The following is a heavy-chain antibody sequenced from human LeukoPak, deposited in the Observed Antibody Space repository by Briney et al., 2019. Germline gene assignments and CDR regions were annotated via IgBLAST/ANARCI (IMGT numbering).Heavy chain of an antibody. V-gene: IGHV1-24*01. D-gene: IGHD2-2*02. CDR1: GYTLTELS. CDR2: FDPEDGET. J-gene: IGHJ4*02. CDR3: ARTNPPIGYCSSTSCYKGFDY. Sequence: ASVKVSCKVSGYTLTELSMHWVRQAPGKGLEWKGGFDPEDGETIYAQKFQGRVTMTEDTSTDTAYMELSSLRSEDTAVYYCARTNPPIGYCSSTSCYKGFDYWGQGTLVTVSS.